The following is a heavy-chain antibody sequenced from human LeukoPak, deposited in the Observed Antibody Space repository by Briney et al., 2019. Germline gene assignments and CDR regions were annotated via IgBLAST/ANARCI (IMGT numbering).Heavy chain of an antibody. CDR1: GYTFTGYY. Sequence: ASVKVSCKASGYTFTGYYMHWVRQAPGQGLEWMGRINPNSGGTNYAQKFQGRVTMTRDTSISTAYMELSRLRSDDTAVYYCARDLGRQPDAFDFWGQGTMVTVSS. D-gene: IGHD1-1*01. CDR3: ARDLGRQPDAFDF. CDR2: INPNSGGT. V-gene: IGHV1-2*06. J-gene: IGHJ3*01.